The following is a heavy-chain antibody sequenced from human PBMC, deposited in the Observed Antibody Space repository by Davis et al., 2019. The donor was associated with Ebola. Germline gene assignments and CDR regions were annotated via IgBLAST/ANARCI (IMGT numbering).Heavy chain of an antibody. CDR1: GDSISRYY. V-gene: IGHV4-59*12. Sequence: PSETLSLTCTVSGDSISRYYLNWIRQAPGKTLEWIGYVYYGQSIYNPSLKSRFTIFSDTSKNSFSLRVTSVTAAEPAIYFCARDNDPYGGRYKYRPPNAFDLWGQGTKVAVSS. D-gene: IGHD4/OR15-4a*01. CDR2: VYYGQS. J-gene: IGHJ3*01. CDR3: ARDNDPYGGRYKYRPPNAFDL.